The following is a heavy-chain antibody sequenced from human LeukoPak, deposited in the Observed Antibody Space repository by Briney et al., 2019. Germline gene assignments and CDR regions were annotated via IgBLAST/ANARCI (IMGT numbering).Heavy chain of an antibody. V-gene: IGHV4-59*01. CDR2: IYYSGST. D-gene: IGHD3-3*01. CDR3: ARGDFWSGYRYYMDV. J-gene: IGHJ6*03. Sequence: SETLSLTCTVSGGSISSYYWSWIRQPPGKGLEWIGYIYYSGSTNYNPSLKSRVTISVDTSKNQFSLKLSSVTAADTAVYYCARGDFWSGYRYYMDVWGKGTTVTVSS. CDR1: GGSISSYY.